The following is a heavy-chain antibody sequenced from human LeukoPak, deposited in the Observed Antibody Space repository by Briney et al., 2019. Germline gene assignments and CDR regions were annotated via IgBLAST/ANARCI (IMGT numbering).Heavy chain of an antibody. Sequence: PSETLSLTCTVSGGSISSSSYYWGWIRQPPGTGLEWIGSIYYSGSTYYNPSLKSRVTISVDTSKNQFSLNLTSLTAADTAVYYCARDRKYYYHMDVWGKGTTVTVSS. V-gene: IGHV4-39*07. J-gene: IGHJ6*03. CDR2: IYYSGST. CDR3: ARDRKYYYHMDV. CDR1: GGSISSSSYY. D-gene: IGHD1-14*01.